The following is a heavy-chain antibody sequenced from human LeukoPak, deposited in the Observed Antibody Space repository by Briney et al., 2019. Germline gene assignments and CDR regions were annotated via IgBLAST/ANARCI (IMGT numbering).Heavy chain of an antibody. CDR1: GFTFGDYA. V-gene: IGHV3-49*03. J-gene: IGHJ4*02. Sequence: PGGSLRLSCTASGFTFGDYAMSWFRQAPGKGLEWIGFIRSKDYGGTTEYAAFVKGRFTISRDDSKSIAYLQMNSLKTEDTAVYYCTRDPDYDFWSGYFFDYWGQGTLVTVSS. CDR2: IRSKDYGGTT. CDR3: TRDPDYDFWSGYFFDY. D-gene: IGHD3-3*01.